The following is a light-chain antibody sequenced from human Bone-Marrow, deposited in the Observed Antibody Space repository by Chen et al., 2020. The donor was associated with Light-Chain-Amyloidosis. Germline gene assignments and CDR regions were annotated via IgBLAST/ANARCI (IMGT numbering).Light chain of an antibody. Sequence: SYELTQPPSVSVSPGQTARFTCSGDDLPTKYVYWYQQKPGQAPVLVIQRDTERPSGISERFSGSSSGTTATLTISGVQAEDEADYHCQSADSSGTYEVIFGGGTKLTVL. J-gene: IGLJ2*01. CDR2: RDT. CDR3: QSADSSGTYEVI. CDR1: DLPTKY. V-gene: IGLV3-25*03.